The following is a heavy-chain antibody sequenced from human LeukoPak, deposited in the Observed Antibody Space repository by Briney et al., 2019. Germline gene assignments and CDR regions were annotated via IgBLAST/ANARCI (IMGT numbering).Heavy chain of an antibody. D-gene: IGHD3-22*01. Sequence: PGGSLRLSCAASGFTFSNAWMSWVRQAPGKGLEWVGRIKSKTDGGTTDYAAPVKGRFTISRDDSKNTLYLQMNSLKTEDTAVYYCTTDYYISGYFDYWGQGTLVTVSS. V-gene: IGHV3-15*01. CDR3: TTDYYISGYFDY. J-gene: IGHJ4*02. CDR1: GFTFSNAW. CDR2: IKSKTDGGTT.